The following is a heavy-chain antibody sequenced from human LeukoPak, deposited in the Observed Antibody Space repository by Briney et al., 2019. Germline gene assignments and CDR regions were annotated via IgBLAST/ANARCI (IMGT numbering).Heavy chain of an antibody. CDR2: IKQDGSEK. J-gene: IGHJ3*02. D-gene: IGHD3-3*01. Sequence: GGSLRLSCAASGFTFSSYWMSWVRQAPGKGLEWVANIKQDGSEKYYVDSVKGRFTISRDNAKNSLYLQMNSLRAEDTAVYYCARGVWSGYYFAFDIWGQGTMVTVSS. V-gene: IGHV3-7*04. CDR3: ARGVWSGYYFAFDI. CDR1: GFTFSSYW.